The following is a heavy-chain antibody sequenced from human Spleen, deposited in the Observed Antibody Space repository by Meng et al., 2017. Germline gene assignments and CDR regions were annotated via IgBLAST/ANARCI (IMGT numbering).Heavy chain of an antibody. J-gene: IGHJ3*02. CDR2: IIPIFGTA. CDR3: ATLPPYCSGGSCYGDAFDI. V-gene: IGHV1-69*05. Sequence: SVKVSCKASGYTFTGYYMHWVRQAPGQGLEWMGGIIPIFGTANYAQKFQGRVTITTDESTSTAYMELSSLRSEDTAVYYCATLPPYCSGGSCYGDAFDIWGQGTMVTVSS. D-gene: IGHD2-15*01. CDR1: GYTFTGYY.